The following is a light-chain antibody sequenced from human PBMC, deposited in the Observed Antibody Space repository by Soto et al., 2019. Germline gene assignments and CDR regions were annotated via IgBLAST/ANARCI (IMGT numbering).Light chain of an antibody. V-gene: IGKV1-39*01. J-gene: IGKJ4*01. CDR3: QQSYSTPHT. Sequence: QNPQSPSTLSASVGDRVTIAFRASQSISSWLAWYQQKPGKAPKLLIYAASSLQSGVPSRFSGSGSGTDFTLTISSLQPEDFATYYCQQSYSTPHTFGGGTKVDIK. CDR2: AAS. CDR1: QSISSW.